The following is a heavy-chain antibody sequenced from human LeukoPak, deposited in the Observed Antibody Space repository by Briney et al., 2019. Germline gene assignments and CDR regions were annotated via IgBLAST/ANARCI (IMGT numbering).Heavy chain of an antibody. Sequence: GGSLRLSCAASGFTFSTYAVNWVRQAPGKGLEWVSAITGSGGGTYYADSVKGRFTISRDSSKNTLYLQMSSLRAEDTAVYYCAKDRGRYYDSSGYYWGYYFDSWGQGILVTVST. D-gene: IGHD3-22*01. J-gene: IGHJ4*02. CDR2: ITGSGGGT. V-gene: IGHV3-23*01. CDR1: GFTFSTYA. CDR3: AKDRGRYYDSSGYYWGYYFDS.